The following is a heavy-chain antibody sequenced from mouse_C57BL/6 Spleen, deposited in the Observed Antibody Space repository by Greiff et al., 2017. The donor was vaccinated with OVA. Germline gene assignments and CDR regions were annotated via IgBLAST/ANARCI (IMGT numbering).Heavy chain of an antibody. D-gene: IGHD1-1*01. V-gene: IGHV3-1*01. J-gene: IGHJ1*03. CDR2: ISYSGST. CDR1: GYSITSGYD. CDR3: ARVGEVIGGYFDV. Sequence: VQLKESGPGMVKPSQSLSLTCTVTGYSITSGYDWHWIRHFPGNKLEWMGYISYSGSTNYNPSLKSRISITHDTSKNHFFLKLNSVTTEDTATYYWARVGEVIGGYFDVWGTGTTVTVSS.